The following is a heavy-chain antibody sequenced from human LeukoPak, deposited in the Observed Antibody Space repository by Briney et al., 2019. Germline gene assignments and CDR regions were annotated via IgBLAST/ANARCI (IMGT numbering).Heavy chain of an antibody. CDR2: INHSGST. CDR3: AREGVVATILQLYYYYYYMDV. CDR1: GGSFSGYY. D-gene: IGHD5-12*01. Sequence: SETLSLTCAVYGGSFSGYYWSWIRQPPGKGLEWIGEINHSGSTNYNPSLKSRVTISVDTSKNQFSLKLSSVTAADTAVYYCAREGVVATILQLYYYYYYMDVWGKGTTVTISS. V-gene: IGHV4-34*01. J-gene: IGHJ6*03.